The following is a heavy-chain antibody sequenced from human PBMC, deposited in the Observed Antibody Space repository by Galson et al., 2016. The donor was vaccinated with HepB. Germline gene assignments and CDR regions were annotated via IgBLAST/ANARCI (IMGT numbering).Heavy chain of an antibody. V-gene: IGHV3-53*01. Sequence: SLRLSCAASGFNVSTGFMNWVRQAPGKGLEWVSVIYSGGITYFADSVKGRFTISRDSSKNTMYLQMNNLRVEDTGVYYWAREVGLQRFDCWGQGTLVTVSS. J-gene: IGHJ4*02. CDR2: IYSGGIT. CDR3: AREVGLQRFDC. D-gene: IGHD4-11*01. CDR1: GFNVSTGF.